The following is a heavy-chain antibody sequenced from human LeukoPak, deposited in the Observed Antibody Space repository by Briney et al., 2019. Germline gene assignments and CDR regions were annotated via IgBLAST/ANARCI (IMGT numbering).Heavy chain of an antibody. V-gene: IGHV4-34*01. CDR3: TSRFGSESYYNRHGDDY. Sequence: SETLFLTCAVYGGSFSGYYWGWIRQPPGKGLEWIGVIHYSGRTYYNPSLKSRLTISMDTSKNHFSLRLSSVTAADTAVYFCTSRFGSESYYNRHGDDYWGQGTLVTVSS. CDR2: IHYSGRT. D-gene: IGHD3-10*01. J-gene: IGHJ4*02. CDR1: GGSFSGYY.